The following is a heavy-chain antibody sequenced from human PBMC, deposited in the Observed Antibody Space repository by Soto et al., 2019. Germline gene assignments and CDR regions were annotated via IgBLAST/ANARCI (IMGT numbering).Heavy chain of an antibody. CDR3: ARAYGGNSAVFDY. CDR2: INHSGST. Sequence: QVQLQQWGAGLLKPSETLSLTCAVYGRSFSGYYWSWIRQPPGKGLEWIGEINHSGSTNYNPSLKSRVTISVDTSQNQFSLNLSSVTAAATAVYYCARAYGGNSAVFDYWGQGTLVTVSS. V-gene: IGHV4-34*01. D-gene: IGHD4-17*01. CDR1: GRSFSGYY. J-gene: IGHJ4*02.